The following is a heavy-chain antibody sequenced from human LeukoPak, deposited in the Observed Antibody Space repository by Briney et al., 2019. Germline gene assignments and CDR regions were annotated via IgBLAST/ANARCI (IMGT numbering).Heavy chain of an antibody. CDR1: GFTFSSYA. CDR2: VSSNGAKT. D-gene: IGHD4-17*01. V-gene: IGHV3-23*01. J-gene: IGHJ5*02. CDR3: IVFGDSNH. Sequence: PGGSLRLSCAASGFTFSSYAITWVRQAPGKGLEWVSAVSSNGAKTYYADSVKGRFTISRDTSKNTLYLQINSLSVEDTAVYYCIVFGDSNHWGQGTLVTVSS.